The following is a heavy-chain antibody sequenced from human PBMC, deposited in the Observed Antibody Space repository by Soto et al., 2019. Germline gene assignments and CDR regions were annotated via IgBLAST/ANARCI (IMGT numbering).Heavy chain of an antibody. CDR1: GGSISSYY. J-gene: IGHJ6*02. V-gene: IGHV4-59*08. CDR2: VHHSWGS. Sequence: QVQLQESGPGLVKPSETLSLSCTVSGGSISSYYWSWFRQSPGKRMEWIGYVHHSWGSSYHPSLRSRVAISRYTAKSQFSLKGTSVTATDAAVYYCARQGFGPLHGLVEVWGQGTTVTVSS. D-gene: IGHD3-10*01. CDR3: ARQGFGPLHGLVEV.